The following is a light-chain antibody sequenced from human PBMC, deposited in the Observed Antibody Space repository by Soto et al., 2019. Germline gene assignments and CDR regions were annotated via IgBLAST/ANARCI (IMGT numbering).Light chain of an antibody. CDR2: QDS. V-gene: IGLV3-1*01. CDR3: HAWDSSTVV. Sequence: SCELTQPPSVAVSPGQTASITCSGDKLGDKYACWYQQKPGQSTVLVIYQDSKRPSGIPERFSGSNSGNTATLTISGTPAMDEADYSCHAWDSSTVVFGGGTKLTVL. J-gene: IGLJ2*01. CDR1: KLGDKY.